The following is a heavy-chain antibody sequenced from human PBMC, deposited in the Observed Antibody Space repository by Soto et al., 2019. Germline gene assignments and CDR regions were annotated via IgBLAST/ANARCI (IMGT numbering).Heavy chain of an antibody. Sequence: EGELVESGGGLVQPGGSLRLSCAASGYTFSTYSMNWVRQAPGKGLEWVSYISSSSSTIYYADSVKGRFTISRDNAKNSLYLQMNSLRDEDTAVYYCIGDGGATDWFDPWGQGTLVTVSS. CDR3: IGDGGATDWFDP. J-gene: IGHJ5*02. D-gene: IGHD1-26*01. V-gene: IGHV3-48*02. CDR1: GYTFSTYS. CDR2: ISSSSSTI.